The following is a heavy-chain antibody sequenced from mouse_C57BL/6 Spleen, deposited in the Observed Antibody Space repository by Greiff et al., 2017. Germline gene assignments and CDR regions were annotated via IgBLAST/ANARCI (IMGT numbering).Heavy chain of an antibody. CDR2: IWSDGST. CDR3: ARPDDYDEAWFAY. D-gene: IGHD2-4*01. Sequence: VQVVESGPGLVAPSQSLSITCTVSGFSLTSYGVHWVRQPPGKGLEWLVVIWSDGSTTYNSALKSRLSISKDNSKSQVFLKMNSIQTDDTAMYYCARPDDYDEAWFAYWGQGTLVTVSA. CDR1: GFSLTSYG. V-gene: IGHV2-6*03. J-gene: IGHJ3*01.